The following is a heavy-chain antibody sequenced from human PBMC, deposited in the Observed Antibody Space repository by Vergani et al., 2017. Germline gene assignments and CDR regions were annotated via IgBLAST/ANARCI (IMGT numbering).Heavy chain of an antibody. CDR1: NDSVSNTFYY. Sequence: QVQLQESGPGLVKPSETLSLTCTVSNDSVSNTFYYWGWIRQTPGKGLEWIGSIYYSGSTYYNPSLESRVTMSVDTSKSQFSLKLSSVTAADTAVYYCARGGIAVAGIDFYYGLDVWGQGTTVTVSS. V-gene: IGHV4-39*01. CDR2: IYYSGST. J-gene: IGHJ6*02. CDR3: ARGGIAVAGIDFYYGLDV. D-gene: IGHD6-19*01.